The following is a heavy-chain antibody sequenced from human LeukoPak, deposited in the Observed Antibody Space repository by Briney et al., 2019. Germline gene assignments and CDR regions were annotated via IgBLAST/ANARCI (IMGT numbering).Heavy chain of an antibody. CDR2: ISSSSITI. CDR1: GFPLSSYS. V-gene: IGHV3-48*04. Sequence: GGSLRLSCAVSGFPLSSYSINWVRQAPGKGLEWVSYISSSSITIYYADSVKGRFTISRDNAKNSLYLQMDSLRAEDTAVYFCATDRSWHFEYLGQGTLVTVSS. D-gene: IGHD1-26*01. J-gene: IGHJ4*02. CDR3: ATDRSWHFEY.